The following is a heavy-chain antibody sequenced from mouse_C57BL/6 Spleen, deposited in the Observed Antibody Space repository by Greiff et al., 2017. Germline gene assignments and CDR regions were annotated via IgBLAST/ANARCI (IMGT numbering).Heavy chain of an antibody. CDR1: GYTFTRYW. Sequence: QVQLQQSGTELVKPGASVKLSCKASGYTFTRYWMHWVKQRPGQGLEWIGNINPSNGGTNYNEKFKSKATLTVDKSSSTAYMQLSSLTSEDSAVYYCARRDYGNYYAMDYWGQGTSVTVSS. CDR3: ARRDYGNYYAMDY. V-gene: IGHV1-53*01. J-gene: IGHJ4*01. D-gene: IGHD2-1*01. CDR2: INPSNGGT.